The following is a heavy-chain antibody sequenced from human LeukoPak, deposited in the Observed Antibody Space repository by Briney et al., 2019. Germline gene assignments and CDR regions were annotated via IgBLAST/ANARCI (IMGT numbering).Heavy chain of an antibody. Sequence: GGSLRLSCAGSGFTFGSYWMSWVRQAPGKGLEWVSNINQDGGEKYYVDSVKGRFTISRDNGKNSLYLQMNSLRAEDTDVYYRARSLHYDFWRGSEDSFDYWGQGTLVTASS. CDR1: GFTFGSYW. V-gene: IGHV3-7*01. D-gene: IGHD3-3*01. CDR2: INQDGGEK. CDR3: ARSLHYDFWRGSEDSFDY. J-gene: IGHJ4*02.